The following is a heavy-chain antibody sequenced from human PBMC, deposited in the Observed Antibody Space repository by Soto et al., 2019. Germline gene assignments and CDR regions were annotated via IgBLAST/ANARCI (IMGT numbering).Heavy chain of an antibody. CDR1: GFTFSSYW. J-gene: IGHJ5*02. Sequence: EVQLVESGGGLVQPGGSLRLSCAASGFTFSSYWMHWVRQAPGKGLVWVSAISGSGGSTYYADSVKGRFTISRDNSKNTLYLQMNSLRAEDTAVYYCAKALYYYDSSGYQGDNWFDPWGQGTLVTVSS. CDR2: ISGSGGST. V-gene: IGHV3-23*04. D-gene: IGHD3-22*01. CDR3: AKALYYYDSSGYQGDNWFDP.